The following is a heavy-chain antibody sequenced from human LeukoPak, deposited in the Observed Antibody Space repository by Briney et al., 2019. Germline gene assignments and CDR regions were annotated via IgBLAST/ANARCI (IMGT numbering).Heavy chain of an antibody. V-gene: IGHV1-69*05. CDR2: IIPIFGTA. D-gene: IGHD2/OR15-2a*01. CDR3: AREDKYSEFDY. J-gene: IGHJ4*02. CDR1: GGTFSSYA. Sequence: ASVKVSCKASGGTFSSYAISWVRQAPGQGLEWMGGIIPIFGTANYARKFQGRVTITTDVSTSTAYMELSSLRSEDTAVYYCAREDKYSEFDYWGQGTLVTVSS.